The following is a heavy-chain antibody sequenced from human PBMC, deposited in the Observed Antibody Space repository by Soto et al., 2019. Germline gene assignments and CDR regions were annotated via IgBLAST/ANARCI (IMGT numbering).Heavy chain of an antibody. J-gene: IGHJ6*02. D-gene: IGHD2-2*01. CDR3: ARALRDIVLVPAAMSSYYYYGMDV. CDR2: IIPIFGTA. V-gene: IGHV1-69*12. CDR1: GGTFSSYA. Sequence: QVQLVQSGAEVKKPGSSVKVSCKASGGTFSSYAISWVRQAPGQGLEWMGGIIPIFGTANYAQKFQGRVTITADEATGTAYMELSSLRSEDTAVYYCARALRDIVLVPAAMSSYYYYGMDVWGQGTTVTVSS.